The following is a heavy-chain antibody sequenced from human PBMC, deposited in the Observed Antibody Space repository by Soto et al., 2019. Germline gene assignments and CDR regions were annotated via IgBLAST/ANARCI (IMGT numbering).Heavy chain of an antibody. D-gene: IGHD2-21*01. CDR2: IIPIFGVP. CDR3: AFDVYTGVVYFDY. CDR1: GGTFSTYT. J-gene: IGHJ4*02. Sequence: QVQLVQSGAEVKKPGSSVKVSCKASGGTFSTYTISWVRQAPGQGLEWMGRIIPIFGVPNHAQKFQGRVTITADKSTDTYYLEMSILRTEDTAVYYSAFDVYTGVVYFDYWGQGTLVTVSS. V-gene: IGHV1-69*02.